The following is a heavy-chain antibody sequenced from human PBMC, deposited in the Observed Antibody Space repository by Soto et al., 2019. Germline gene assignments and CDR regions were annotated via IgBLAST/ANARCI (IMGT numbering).Heavy chain of an antibody. D-gene: IGHD1-20*01. J-gene: IGHJ6*03. Sequence: GGSLRLSCAASGFTFGEHYMDWVRQAPGKGLEWIGRTRDKAKSYPTQYAASVKGRFTISRDNAKNSLYLQMNSLRAEDTAVYYCAREGPRIFDYYYMDVWGKGTTVTVSS. CDR2: TRDKAKSYPT. CDR1: GFTFGEHY. V-gene: IGHV3-72*01. CDR3: AREGPRIFDYYYMDV.